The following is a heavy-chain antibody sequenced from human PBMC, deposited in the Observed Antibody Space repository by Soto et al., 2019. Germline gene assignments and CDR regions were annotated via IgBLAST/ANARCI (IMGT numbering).Heavy chain of an antibody. CDR3: ARVVVAARSLFGWDY. Sequence: ASVKVSCKASGYTFTGYYMHWVRQAPGQGLEWMGWINPNSGGINYAQKFQGRVTMTRDTSISTAYMDLSRLTSDDTAVYYCARVVVAARSLFGWDYWGQGTLVTVSS. CDR1: GYTFTGYY. CDR2: INPNSGGI. J-gene: IGHJ4*02. D-gene: IGHD2-15*01. V-gene: IGHV1-2*02.